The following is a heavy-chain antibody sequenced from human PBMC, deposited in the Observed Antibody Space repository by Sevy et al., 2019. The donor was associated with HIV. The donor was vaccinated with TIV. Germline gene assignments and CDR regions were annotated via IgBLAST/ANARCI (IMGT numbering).Heavy chain of an antibody. V-gene: IGHV3-23*01. CDR2: ISGSGGST. CDR1: GFTFSSYA. Sequence: GGSLRLSCAASGFTFSSYAMSWVRQAPGKGLEWVSAISGSGGSTYYADSVKGRFTISRDNSKNTLYLQMNSLRAEDTAVYYCAKPRGGFTMVRGGRYYYGMDVWGQGTTVTVSS. D-gene: IGHD3-10*01. J-gene: IGHJ6*02. CDR3: AKPRGGFTMVRGGRYYYGMDV.